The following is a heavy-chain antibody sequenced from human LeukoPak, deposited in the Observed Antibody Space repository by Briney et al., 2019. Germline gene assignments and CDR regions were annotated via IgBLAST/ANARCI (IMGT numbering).Heavy chain of an antibody. CDR3: ARGPTPPEKPDTSFAY. J-gene: IGHJ4*02. V-gene: IGHV3-53*01. CDR1: GFTVSSDY. Sequence: GGSLRLSCAASGFTVSSDYMSWVRQAPGKGLEWVSFIYSGGSAYYADSVKGRFTISRDNSKNTLFLQMNNLRVEDTAVYYCARGPTPPEKPDTSFAYWGQGTLVTVSS. CDR2: IYSGGSA. D-gene: IGHD5-18*01.